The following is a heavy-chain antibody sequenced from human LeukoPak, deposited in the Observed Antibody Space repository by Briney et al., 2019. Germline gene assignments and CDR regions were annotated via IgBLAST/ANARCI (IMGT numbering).Heavy chain of an antibody. CDR3: ARGYRSRAYSSSFLPPYYYYMDV. CDR1: GGSFSGYY. V-gene: IGHV4-34*01. J-gene: IGHJ6*03. CDR2: INHSGST. Sequence: SETLSLTCAVYGGSFSGYYWSWIRQPPGKGLEWIGEINHSGSTNYNPSLKSRVTISVDTSKNQFSPKLSSVTAADTAVYYCARGYRSRAYSSSFLPPYYYYMDVWGKGTTVTVSS. D-gene: IGHD6-6*01.